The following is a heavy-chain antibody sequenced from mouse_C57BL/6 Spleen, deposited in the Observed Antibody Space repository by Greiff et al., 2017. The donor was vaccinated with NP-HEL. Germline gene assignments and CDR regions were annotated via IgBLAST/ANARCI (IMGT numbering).Heavy chain of an antibody. V-gene: IGHV2-5*01. CDR1: GFSFTSYG. CDR2: IWRGGST. J-gene: IGHJ3*01. D-gene: IGHD2-3*01. CDR3: AKNKGSIYDGYSPLAY. Sequence: QVQLQQSGPGLVQPSQSLSITCTVSGFSFTSYGVHWVRQSPGKGLEWLGVIWRGGSTDYNAAFMSRLSITKDNSKSQVFFKMNSLQADDTAIYYCAKNKGSIYDGYSPLAYWGQGTLVTVSA.